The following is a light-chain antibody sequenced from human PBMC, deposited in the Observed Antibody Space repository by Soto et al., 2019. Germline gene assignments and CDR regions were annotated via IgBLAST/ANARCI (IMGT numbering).Light chain of an antibody. CDR3: QSYDSSLSGFWV. V-gene: IGLV1-40*01. CDR2: GNS. CDR1: SSNIGAGYD. J-gene: IGLJ3*02. Sequence: QSALTQPPSVSGAPGQRVTISCPGSSSNIGAGYDVHWYQQLPGTAPKLLIYGNSNRPSGVPDRFSGSKSGTSASLAITGLQAEDEADYYCQSYDSSLSGFWVFGGGTQLTFL.